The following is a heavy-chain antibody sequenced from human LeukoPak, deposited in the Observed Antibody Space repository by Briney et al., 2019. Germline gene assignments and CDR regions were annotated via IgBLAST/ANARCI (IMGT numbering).Heavy chain of an antibody. CDR1: GFNFDDYA. Sequence: GGSLRLSCTASGFNFDDYAISWFRQAPGKGLEWVGFIRITYYGATTEYAASVRGRFTISRDDSKSIAYLQMNSLKIEDTAVYYCSRDRMISMVRGIIPNEWVDPWGQGTLVTVSS. CDR2: IRITYYGATT. D-gene: IGHD3-10*01. V-gene: IGHV3-49*03. CDR3: SRDRMISMVRGIIPNEWVDP. J-gene: IGHJ5*02.